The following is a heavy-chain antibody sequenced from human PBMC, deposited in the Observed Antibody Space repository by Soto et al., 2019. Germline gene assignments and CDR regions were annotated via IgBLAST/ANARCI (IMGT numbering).Heavy chain of an antibody. CDR3: ASLPIVATIIGGYRRTMIARGLGDY. V-gene: IGHV4-39*01. CDR1: GGSISSSSYY. Sequence: SETLSLTCTVSGGSISSSSYYWGWIRQPPGKGLEWIGSIYYSGSTYYNPSLKSRVTISVDTSKNQFSLRLSSVTAADTAVYYCASLPIVATIIGGYRRTMIARGLGDYWGQGTLVTVSS. J-gene: IGHJ4*02. CDR2: IYYSGST. D-gene: IGHD5-12*01.